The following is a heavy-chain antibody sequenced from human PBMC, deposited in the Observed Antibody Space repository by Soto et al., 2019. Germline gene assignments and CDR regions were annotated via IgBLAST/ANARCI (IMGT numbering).Heavy chain of an antibody. CDR3: ARTAGGRVRGALDI. V-gene: IGHV3-30-3*01. CDR1: GFTFSSYG. D-gene: IGHD6-13*01. CDR2: IPNTENKK. Sequence: DLEEPGGGVVQPGTSLRLSCVASGFTFSSYGMHWVRQAPGKGLEWVAVIPNTENKKYYADSVKGRFTISRDNSQNTLFLQMDSLMSEDTAMYYCARTAGGRVRGALDIWGQGTMVTVS. J-gene: IGHJ3*02.